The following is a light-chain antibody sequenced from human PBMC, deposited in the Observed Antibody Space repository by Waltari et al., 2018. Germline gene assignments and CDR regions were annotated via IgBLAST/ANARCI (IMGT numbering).Light chain of an antibody. J-gene: IGLJ2*01. CDR3: GTWDSSLRGV. CDR2: YNN. CDR1: SANIGNNY. V-gene: IGLV1-51*01. Sequence: QSVLTQPPSVSAAPGPKVTISCPGRSANIGNNYVSWYQQLPGTAPKLLIYYNNKRPSGIPDRFSGSKSGTSATLGITGLQTGDEADYYCGTWDSSLRGVFGGGTKLTVL.